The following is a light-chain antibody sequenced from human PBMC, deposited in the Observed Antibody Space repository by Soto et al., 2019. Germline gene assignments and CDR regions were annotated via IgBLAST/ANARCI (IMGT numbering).Light chain of an antibody. J-gene: IGKJ5*01. Sequence: DIQMTQSPSTLSGSVGDRVTITCRASQTISSWLAWYQQKPGKAPKLLIYKASTLKSGVPSRFSGSGSGTEFTLTISSLQPDDFATYYCQQYNSYSPLVTFGQGTRLEIK. CDR1: QTISSW. CDR2: KAS. V-gene: IGKV1-5*03. CDR3: QQYNSYSPLVT.